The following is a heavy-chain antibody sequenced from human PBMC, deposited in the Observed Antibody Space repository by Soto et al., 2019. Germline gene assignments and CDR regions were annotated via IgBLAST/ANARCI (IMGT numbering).Heavy chain of an antibody. CDR3: TTVSPYSD. CDR2: IKSKADGETT. D-gene: IGHD2-15*01. J-gene: IGHJ4*02. CDR1: GLTFSNAW. V-gene: IGHV3-15*01. Sequence: PGGSLRLSCAASGLTFSNAWMSWVRQAPGKGLEWVGRIKSKADGETTDYAAHVKGRFTISRDDSKNTVYLQMNSPKTEDTAVYYCTTVSPYSDWGQGTLVTVSS.